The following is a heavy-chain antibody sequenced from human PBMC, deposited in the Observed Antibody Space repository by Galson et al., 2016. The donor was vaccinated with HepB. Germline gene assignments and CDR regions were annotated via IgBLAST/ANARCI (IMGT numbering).Heavy chain of an antibody. CDR1: GGSISSSTYY. D-gene: IGHD1-1*01. Sequence: SETLSLTCTVSGGSISSSTYYWAWLRQPPGKGLEWIGSIYYTGTTFYNPSLKSRVTISVDTSKNQFSLKLTSVTAADTSMYYCARRPRSSGGTQKWFDPWGQGALVTVSS. J-gene: IGHJ5*02. CDR3: ARRPRSSGGTQKWFDP. V-gene: IGHV4-39*01. CDR2: IYYTGTT.